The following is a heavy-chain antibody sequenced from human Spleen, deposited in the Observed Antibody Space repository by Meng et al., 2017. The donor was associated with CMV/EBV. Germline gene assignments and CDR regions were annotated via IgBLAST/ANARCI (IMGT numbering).Heavy chain of an antibody. V-gene: IGHV5-51*01. J-gene: IGHJ1*01. CDR2: IYPGDSDT. CDR3: ASLGVLGYCSSTSCEEYFQH. D-gene: IGHD2-2*01. CDR1: GYSFTSYW. Sequence: GGSLRLSCKGSGYSFTSYWIAWVRQMPGKGLEWMGIIYPGDSDTTYSPSFQGQVTISADRSITTAYLQWSSLKASDTAMYYCASLGVLGYCSSTSCEEYFQHWGQGTLVTVSS.